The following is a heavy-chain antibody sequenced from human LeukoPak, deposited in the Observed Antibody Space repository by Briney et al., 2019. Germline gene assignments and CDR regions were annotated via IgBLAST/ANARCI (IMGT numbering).Heavy chain of an antibody. CDR1: GGTFSSYA. J-gene: IGHJ4*02. CDR3: AIDAIGYSYGLFDY. CDR2: IIPIFGTA. D-gene: IGHD5-18*01. Sequence: SVKVSCKASGGTFSSYAISWVRQAPGQGLEWMGGIIPIFGTANYAQKFQGRVTITTDESTSTAYMELSSLRSVDTAVYYCAIDAIGYSYGLFDYWGQGTLVTVSS. V-gene: IGHV1-69*05.